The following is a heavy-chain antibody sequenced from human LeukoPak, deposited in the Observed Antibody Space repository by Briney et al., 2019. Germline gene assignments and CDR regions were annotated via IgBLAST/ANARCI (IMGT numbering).Heavy chain of an antibody. Sequence: NTSETLSLTCTVSGGSISTYYWSWNRQPPGKGLEWIGYIDYSGSTNYNPSLKGRVTISVDTSKNQFSLKLSSVTAADTAVYYCARWVTASSIDYWGQGTLVTVSS. CDR1: GGSISTYY. V-gene: IGHV4-59*08. CDR2: IDYSGST. D-gene: IGHD6-6*01. J-gene: IGHJ4*02. CDR3: ARWVTASSIDY.